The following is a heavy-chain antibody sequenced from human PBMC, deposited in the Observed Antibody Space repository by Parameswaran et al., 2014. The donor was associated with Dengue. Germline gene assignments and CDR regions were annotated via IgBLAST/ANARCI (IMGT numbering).Heavy chain of an antibody. V-gene: IGHV3-7*01. Sequence: RWIRQPPGKGLEWVASINEDGSDIYYVDSVKGRFTISRDNAKNSLYLQMNSLRAEDTAVYYCASSQKPWASNVWGQGTMVTVSS. D-gene: IGHD3-16*01. J-gene: IGHJ3*01. CDR2: INEDGSDI. CDR3: ASSQKPWASNV.